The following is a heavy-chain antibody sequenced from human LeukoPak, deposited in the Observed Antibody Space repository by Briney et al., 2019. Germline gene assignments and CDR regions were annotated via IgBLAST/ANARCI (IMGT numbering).Heavy chain of an antibody. Sequence: GGSLRLSCAASGFTFGDYVMHWVRHTPPKGVEWVSLISWDGGSTSYADSVKGRFTLSRDNSKNSLYLQMNTLRPEDTALYYCAKDRDYYFEYWGQGTPVTVSS. D-gene: IGHD3/OR15-3a*01. V-gene: IGHV3-43D*04. CDR1: GFTFGDYV. CDR3: AKDRDYYFEY. CDR2: ISWDGGST. J-gene: IGHJ4*02.